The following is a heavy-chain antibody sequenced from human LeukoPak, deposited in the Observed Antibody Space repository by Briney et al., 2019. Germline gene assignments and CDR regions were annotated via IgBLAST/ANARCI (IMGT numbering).Heavy chain of an antibody. CDR2: IGTAGDT. Sequence: PGGSLTLPCAASGCTFSSYDMHWVRQATGIGLEWVSAIGTAGDTYYPGSVKGRFTISRENAKNSLYLQMNSLRAGDTAVYYCARGLISGELNADLFDYWGQGTLVTVSS. J-gene: IGHJ4*02. CDR3: ARGLISGELNADLFDY. CDR1: GCTFSSYD. D-gene: IGHD1-26*01. V-gene: IGHV3-13*01.